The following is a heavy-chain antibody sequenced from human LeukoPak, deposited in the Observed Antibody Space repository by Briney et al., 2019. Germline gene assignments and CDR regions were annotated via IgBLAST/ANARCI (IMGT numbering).Heavy chain of an antibody. CDR2: ISGSGGST. J-gene: IGHJ1*01. V-gene: IGHV3-23*01. Sequence: PGGSLRLSCAASGFTFGYNAMNWVRQAPGKGLEWVSAISGSGGSTYYADSVKGRFTISRDNSKNTLYLQMNSLRAEDTAVYYCAKCTTMIVVVNSYFQHWGQGTLVTVSS. CDR3: AKCTTMIVVVNSYFQH. CDR1: GFTFGYNA. D-gene: IGHD3-22*01.